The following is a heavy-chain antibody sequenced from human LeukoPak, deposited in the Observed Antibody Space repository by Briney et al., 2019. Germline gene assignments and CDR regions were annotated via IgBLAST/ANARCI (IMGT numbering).Heavy chain of an antibody. CDR1: ELTCSRYG. CDR2: ISWNSSYI. V-gene: IGHV3-21*06. CDR3: ATGSYRFDF. D-gene: IGHD3-16*02. Sequence: GGSLRLSCAASELTCSRYGMNWVRQPPGKGLQWVSSISWNSSYIYYAESVKGRFTISRDNAKNSLFLQMNTLRAEDTAVYYCATGSYRFDFWGQGALVTVSS. J-gene: IGHJ4*02.